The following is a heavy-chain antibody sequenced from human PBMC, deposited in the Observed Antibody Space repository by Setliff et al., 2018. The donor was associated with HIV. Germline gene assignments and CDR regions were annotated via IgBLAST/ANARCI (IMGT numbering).Heavy chain of an antibody. CDR1: GYSISNTGHY. J-gene: IGHJ5*01. CDR3: ARGGAVSADFDS. CDR2: IYHTGDT. D-gene: IGHD3-16*01. Sequence: PSETLSLTCVVSGYSISNTGHYWGWIRQPPGKGLEWIGSIYHTGDTYDNPSLKNRVTISRDTSKDRFSLKLTSVTAADTAVYYCARGGAVSADFDSWGQGTLVTVSS. V-gene: IGHV4-38-2*01.